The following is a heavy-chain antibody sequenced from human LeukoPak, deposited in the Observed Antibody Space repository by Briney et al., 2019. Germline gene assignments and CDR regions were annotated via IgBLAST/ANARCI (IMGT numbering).Heavy chain of an antibody. J-gene: IGHJ4*02. Sequence: GRSLRLSCAASGFTFSSYGMHWVRQAPGKGLEWVAVIWYGGSNKYYADSVKGRFTISRDNSKNTLYLQMNSLRAEDTAVYYCAREPYGGYPFDYWGQGTLVTVSS. CDR3: AREPYGGYPFDY. D-gene: IGHD5-12*01. CDR1: GFTFSSYG. CDR2: IWYGGSNK. V-gene: IGHV3-33*08.